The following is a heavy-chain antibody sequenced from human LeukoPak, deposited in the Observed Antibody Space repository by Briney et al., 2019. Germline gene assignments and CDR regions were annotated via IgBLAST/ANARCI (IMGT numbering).Heavy chain of an antibody. Sequence: SVKVSCKASGGTFSSYAISWVRQAPGQGLEWMGGIIPIFGTANYAQKFQGRVTITADKSTSTAYMELSSLRSEDTAVYYCASRYCSSTSCYGTLDYWGQGTLVTVSS. J-gene: IGHJ4*02. CDR3: ASRYCSSTSCYGTLDY. D-gene: IGHD2-2*01. V-gene: IGHV1-69*06. CDR2: IIPIFGTA. CDR1: GGTFSSYA.